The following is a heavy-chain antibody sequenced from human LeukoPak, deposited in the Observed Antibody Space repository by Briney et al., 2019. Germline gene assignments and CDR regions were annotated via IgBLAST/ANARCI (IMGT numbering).Heavy chain of an antibody. CDR2: IYYSGST. V-gene: IGHV4-59*01. CDR3: ARDWSDCSGGSCYSNWFDP. J-gene: IGHJ5*02. CDR1: GGSISSYY. Sequence: SETLSLTCTVSGGSISSYYWSWIRQPPGKGLEWIGYIYYSGSTNYNPSLKSRVTISVDTSKNQFSLKLSSVTAADTAVYYCARDWSDCSGGSCYSNWFDPWGQGTLVTVSS. D-gene: IGHD2-15*01.